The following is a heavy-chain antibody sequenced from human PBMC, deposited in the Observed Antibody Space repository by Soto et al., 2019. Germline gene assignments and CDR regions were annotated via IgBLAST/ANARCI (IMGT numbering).Heavy chain of an antibody. V-gene: IGHV1-46*01. CDR3: ARDTWLLRLYNFYHYAYGMDV. D-gene: IGHD3-22*01. J-gene: IGHJ6*04. Sequence: GASVKVSCKASGYTFTSYYMHWVRQARGQGLEWMGIINPRGGSTSDAQKFQGRVTMTRDTSTSTVYMELSSLRSEDTAVYYCARDTWLLRLYNFYHYAYGMDVWGKGPTFTVSS. CDR1: GYTFTSYY. CDR2: INPRGGST.